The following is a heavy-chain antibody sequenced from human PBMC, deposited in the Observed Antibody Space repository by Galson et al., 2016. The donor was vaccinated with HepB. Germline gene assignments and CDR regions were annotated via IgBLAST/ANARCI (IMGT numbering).Heavy chain of an antibody. D-gene: IGHD5-24*01. V-gene: IGHV3-74*01. CDR3: ARDVGGDGHTDAFDI. CDR1: GFTFSSYW. Sequence: SLRLSCAASGFTFSSYWMDWVRQAPGKGLVWVSRVNGDGSSASYADPVKGRFTISRDNAKNTLYLQMNSLRAEDTAVYYCARDVGGDGHTDAFDIWGQGTMVTVSS. CDR2: VNGDGSSA. J-gene: IGHJ3*02.